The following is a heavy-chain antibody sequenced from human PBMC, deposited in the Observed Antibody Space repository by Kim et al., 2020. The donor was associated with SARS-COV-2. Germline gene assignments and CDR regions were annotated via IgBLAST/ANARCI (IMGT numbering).Heavy chain of an antibody. D-gene: IGHD3-9*01. CDR3: ARGGYYDILTGYLGYFEY. Sequence: KSRVTISVDTSKNQFSLKLTSVTAADTAVYHCARGGYYDILTGYLGYFEYWGQGTLVTVSS. J-gene: IGHJ4*02. V-gene: IGHV4-31*02.